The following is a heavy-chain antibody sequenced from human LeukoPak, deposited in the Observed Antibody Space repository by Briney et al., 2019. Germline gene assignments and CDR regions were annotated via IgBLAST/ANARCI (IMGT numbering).Heavy chain of an antibody. Sequence: SQTLSLTCAVSGSSISSGGYSWSWIRQPPGKGLEWIGYIYHSGSTYYNPSLKSRVTISVDRSKNQFSLKLSSVTAADTAVYYCASGKYYYDSSGYYYFDYWGQGTLVTVSS. CDR2: IYHSGST. J-gene: IGHJ4*02. V-gene: IGHV4-30-2*01. CDR1: GSSISSGGYS. CDR3: ASGKYYYDSSGYYYFDY. D-gene: IGHD3-22*01.